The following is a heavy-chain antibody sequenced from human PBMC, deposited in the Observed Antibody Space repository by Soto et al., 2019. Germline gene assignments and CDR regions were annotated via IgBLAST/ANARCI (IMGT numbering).Heavy chain of an antibody. CDR2: IFYSGST. J-gene: IGHJ6*02. Sequence: KTSETLSLTCTVSGGSISSYYWSWIRQPPGKGLEWIGYIFYSGSTNYNPSLKSRVTVSVDTSKDQFSLKLSSVTAADTAVYYCGRAGQWLGGHYYYGMDVWGQGTTVTVSS. CDR1: GGSISSYY. V-gene: IGHV4-59*01. CDR3: GRAGQWLGGHYYYGMDV. D-gene: IGHD6-19*01.